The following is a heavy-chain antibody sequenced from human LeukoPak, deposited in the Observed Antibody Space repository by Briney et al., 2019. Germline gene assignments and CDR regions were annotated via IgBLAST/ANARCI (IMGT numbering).Heavy chain of an antibody. CDR2: INWNGGKI. CDR1: GFTFDDYA. V-gene: IGHV3-9*03. CDR3: AKALSSSFTGSSWEY. D-gene: IGHD6-6*01. Sequence: GGSLRLSCAASGFTFDDYAMHWIRHAPGKGLEWVSGINWNGGKIGYADSVKGRFTISRDSAKSSLYLQMNTLRAEDMAFYYCAKALSSSFTGSSWEYWGQGTLVTVSS. J-gene: IGHJ4*02.